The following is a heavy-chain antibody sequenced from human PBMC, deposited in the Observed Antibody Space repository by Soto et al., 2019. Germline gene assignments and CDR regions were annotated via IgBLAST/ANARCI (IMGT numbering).Heavy chain of an antibody. CDR1: GGSFSGYY. V-gene: IGHV4-34*01. J-gene: IGHJ4*02. D-gene: IGHD5-12*01. CDR3: ARSLSGYDLRFDY. Sequence: SETLSLTCAVYGGSFSGYYWSWIRQPPGKGLEWIGEINHSGSTNYNPSLKSRVTISVDTSKNQFSLKLSSVTAADTAVYYCARSLSGYDLRFDYWGQGTLVTVSS. CDR2: INHSGST.